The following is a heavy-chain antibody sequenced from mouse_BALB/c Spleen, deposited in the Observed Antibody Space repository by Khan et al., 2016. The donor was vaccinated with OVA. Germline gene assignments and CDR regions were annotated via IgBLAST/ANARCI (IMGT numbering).Heavy chain of an antibody. CDR2: INPGSGGT. CDR3: SRSSCGFGAY. J-gene: IGHJ3*01. D-gene: IGHD1-2*01. CDR1: GYAFTNYL. Sequence: QVQLQQSGAELVRPGTSVKVSCKALGYAFTNYLIEWVKQRPGQGLEWTGVINPGSGGTNYNEKFKDKATLTADKSSSTAYMQLRSLTSGDSADFFCSRSSCGFGAYWGPGSLVAVSA. V-gene: IGHV1-54*01.